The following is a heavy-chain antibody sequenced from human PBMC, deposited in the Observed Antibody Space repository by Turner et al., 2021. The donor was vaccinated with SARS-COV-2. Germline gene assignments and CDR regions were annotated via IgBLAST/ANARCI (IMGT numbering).Heavy chain of an antibody. CDR1: GVSINSYY. D-gene: IGHD1-1*01. J-gene: IGHJ4*02. Sequence: QVQLQESGPGLVKPSETLSLSCTVSGVSINSYYWSWIRQPPGKGLEWTGSFYYSGSTNYKPSLEGRVSVSVDRPRNKMCMKIISVTAADTAVYYCARHGDRYGLDSWGQGTLVTVSS. CDR2: FYYSGST. CDR3: ARHGDRYGLDS. V-gene: IGHV4-59*08.